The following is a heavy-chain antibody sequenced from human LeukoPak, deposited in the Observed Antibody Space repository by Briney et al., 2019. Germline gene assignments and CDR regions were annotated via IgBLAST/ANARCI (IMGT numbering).Heavy chain of an antibody. Sequence: GGSLRLSCAASGFSFSSYSMNWVRQAPGKGLEWVSSISTSTSYRFYADSVKGRFTISRDNAKNSLYLQMNSLRAEDTAVYSCAREYSSHQDFDYWGQGSLVTVSS. CDR2: ISTSTSYR. J-gene: IGHJ4*02. D-gene: IGHD6-13*01. CDR3: AREYSSHQDFDY. CDR1: GFSFSSYS. V-gene: IGHV3-21*01.